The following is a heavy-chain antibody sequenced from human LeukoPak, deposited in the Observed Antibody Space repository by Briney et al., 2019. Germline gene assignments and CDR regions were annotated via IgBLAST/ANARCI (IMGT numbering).Heavy chain of an antibody. D-gene: IGHD3-22*01. CDR1: GFTFSTYN. J-gene: IGHJ3*02. V-gene: IGHV3-21*04. Sequence: PGGSLRLSCATSGFTFSTYNMNWVRQAPGKGLEWVSSITTSSSYIYYADSVKGRFTISRDNAKNSLYLQMNSLTADDTAVYYCVRGPRYYDDSGFHYGVFDIWGQGTVVTVSS. CDR2: ITTSSSYI. CDR3: VRGPRYYDDSGFHYGVFDI.